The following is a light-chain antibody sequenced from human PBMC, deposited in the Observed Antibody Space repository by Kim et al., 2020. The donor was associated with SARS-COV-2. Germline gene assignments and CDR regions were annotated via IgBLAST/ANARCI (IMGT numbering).Light chain of an antibody. CDR3: QEYNDSKR. V-gene: IGKV3-20*01. CDR1: RSGDFNR. J-gene: IGKJ2*01. Sequence: SVSPGERASLFCRASRSGDFNRLAWYQQKPGQAPRLIIFHVFNRASGIPDRFSGSGSGTEFTLTINRVAPEDSAVYYCQEYNDSKRFGQGTKLEI. CDR2: HVF.